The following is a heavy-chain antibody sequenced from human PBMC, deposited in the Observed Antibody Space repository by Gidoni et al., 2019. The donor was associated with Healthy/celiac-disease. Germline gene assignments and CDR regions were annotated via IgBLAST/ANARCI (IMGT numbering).Heavy chain of an antibody. D-gene: IGHD6-25*01. J-gene: IGHJ4*02. Sequence: EVQLLESGGGLVQPGGSLSLSCAASGFAFSSYAMGWVRQAPGKGLEWVSAISGSGGSTYYADSVKGRFTISRDNSKNTLYLQMNSLRAEDTAVYYCAKLPDRSGGYFDYWGQGTLVTVSS. V-gene: IGHV3-23*01. CDR1: GFAFSSYA. CDR2: ISGSGGST. CDR3: AKLPDRSGGYFDY.